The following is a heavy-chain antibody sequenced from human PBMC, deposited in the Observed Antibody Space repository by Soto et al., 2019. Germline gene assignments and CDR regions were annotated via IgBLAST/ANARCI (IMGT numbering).Heavy chain of an antibody. V-gene: IGHV4-59*01. CDR2: IYYGGST. J-gene: IGHJ4*02. D-gene: IGHD5-18*01. CDR1: GGSISGYY. CDR3: ARALDTAMAVLDY. Sequence: PSETLSLTCTVSGGSISGYYWSWIRQPPGKGLEWIGYIYYGGSTNYNPSLKSRVTISVDTSKNQFSLKLSSVTAADTAVYYCARALDTAMAVLDYWGQGTLVTVSS.